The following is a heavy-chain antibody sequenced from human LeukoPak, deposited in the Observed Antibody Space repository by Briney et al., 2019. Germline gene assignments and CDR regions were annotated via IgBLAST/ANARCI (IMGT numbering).Heavy chain of an antibody. CDR2: MSPNSGNT. V-gene: IGHV1-8*01. J-gene: IGHJ6*03. CDR1: GYTFTSFD. CDR3: ARGRPNTSVPRTYYMDV. Sequence: ASVKVSCKASGYTFTSFDIFWVRQATGQGLEWMGWMSPNSGNTGSAQKFQGRVTFTRDTSISTSFMELSSLRSEDTAIYYCARGRPNTSVPRTYYMDVWGKGTTVTVSS. D-gene: IGHD1-1*01.